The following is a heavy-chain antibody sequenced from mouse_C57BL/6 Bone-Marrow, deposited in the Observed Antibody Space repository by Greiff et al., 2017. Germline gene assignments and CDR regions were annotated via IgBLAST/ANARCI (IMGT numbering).Heavy chain of an antibody. CDR1: GYTFTDYY. V-gene: IGHV1-75*01. D-gene: IGHD2-4*01. CDR3: ARKAGDYGLAWFAY. Sequence: QVQLKESGPELVKPGASVKISCKASGYTFTDYYINWVKQRPGQGLEWIGWIFPGSGSTYYNEKFKGKATLTVDKSSSTAYMLLSSLTSEDSAVYFCARKAGDYGLAWFAYWGQGTLVTVSA. J-gene: IGHJ3*01. CDR2: IFPGSGST.